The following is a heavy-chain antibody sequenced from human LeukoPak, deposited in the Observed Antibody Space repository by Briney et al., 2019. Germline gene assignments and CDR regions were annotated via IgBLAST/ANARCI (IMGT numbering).Heavy chain of an antibody. D-gene: IGHD3-9*01. CDR2: INPNGGGT. CDR1: GYTFTGYD. J-gene: IGHJ4*02. Sequence: ASVKVSCKASGYTFTGYDINWVRQATGQGLEWMGWINPNGGGTNYAQKFLGRLTMTRDTSISTAYLELSRLRSDDTAVYYCARDHDILTGYINWGQGTLVTVSS. CDR3: ARDHDILTGYIN. V-gene: IGHV1-2*02.